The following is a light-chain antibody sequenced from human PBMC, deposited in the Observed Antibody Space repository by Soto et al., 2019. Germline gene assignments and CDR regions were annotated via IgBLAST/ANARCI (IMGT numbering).Light chain of an antibody. Sequence: EIVLTQSPGTLSLSPGERATLSCRASQSVSSSHLAWYQQKPGQAPRLLIYGASSRATGIPDRFSGSGSGTDFTLTISRLEPEDFAVYYCQQYGSSPPDTFGQGTKLEI. CDR1: QSVSSSH. CDR3: QQYGSSPPDT. CDR2: GAS. V-gene: IGKV3-20*01. J-gene: IGKJ2*01.